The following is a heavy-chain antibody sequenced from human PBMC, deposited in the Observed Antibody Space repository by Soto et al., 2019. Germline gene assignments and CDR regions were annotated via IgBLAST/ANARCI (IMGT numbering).Heavy chain of an antibody. CDR1: GFTFGSYA. CDR2: ISGSGGST. V-gene: IGHV3-23*01. CDR3: AKAVVLMVYAVSHFDY. J-gene: IGHJ4*02. Sequence: GGSLRLSCAASGFTFGSYAMSWVRQAPGKGLEWVSAISGSGGSTYYADSVKGRFTISRDNSKNTLYLQMNSLRAEDTAVYYCAKAVVLMVYAVSHFDYWGQGTLVTVSS. D-gene: IGHD2-8*01.